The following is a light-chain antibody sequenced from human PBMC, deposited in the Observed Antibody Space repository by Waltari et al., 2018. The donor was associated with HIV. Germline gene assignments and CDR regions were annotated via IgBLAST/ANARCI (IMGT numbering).Light chain of an antibody. J-gene: IGLJ2*01. CDR2: EVT. CDR1: SSDIGAYDY. V-gene: IGLV2-8*01. CDR3: SSYGDSLRVL. Sequence: QSALTQPPSASESLGQSVTISCTGPSSDIGAYDYVSWFQQHPHSAPKLLLYEVTRRPSTVSDRFSGSRSGYTAFLTVAGLQPDDEATYFCSSYGDSLRVLFGGGTNVTVL.